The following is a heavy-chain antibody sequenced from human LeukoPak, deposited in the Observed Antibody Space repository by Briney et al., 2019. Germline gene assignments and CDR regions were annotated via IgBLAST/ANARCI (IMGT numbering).Heavy chain of an antibody. J-gene: IGHJ4*02. CDR3: ARDRGYYFDY. CDR1: GGSISSGDYY. Sequence: PSETLSLTCTVSGGSISSGDYYWSWLRQPPGKGLSGLGTYNPSLESRVTISVDTSKNQLSLKLTSVTAADTAVYYCARDRGYYFDYWGQGTLLIVSS. V-gene: IGHV4-30-4*01.